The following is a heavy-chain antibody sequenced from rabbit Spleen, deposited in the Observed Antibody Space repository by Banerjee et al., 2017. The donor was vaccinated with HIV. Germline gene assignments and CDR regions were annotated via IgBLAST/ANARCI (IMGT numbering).Heavy chain of an antibody. D-gene: IGHD1-1*01. CDR1: GFSFSSIYW. J-gene: IGHJ4*01. Sequence: QSLEESGGDLVKPGASLTLTCTPSGFSFSSIYWMCWVRQAPGKGLEWIACIYGGGSGTTYFANWAKGRFAISKTSSTTVTLQMTSLTAADTATYFCARDLVAVIGWNFNLWGPGTLVTVS. V-gene: IGHV1S40*01. CDR2: IYGGGSGTT. CDR3: ARDLVAVIGWNFNL.